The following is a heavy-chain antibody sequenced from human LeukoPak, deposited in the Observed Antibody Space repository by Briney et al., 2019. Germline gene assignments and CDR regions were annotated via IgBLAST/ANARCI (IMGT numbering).Heavy chain of an antibody. D-gene: IGHD3-10*01. Sequence: SETLSLTCAVYGGSFSGYYWSWIRQPPGKGLEWIGEINHSGSTNYNPSLKSRVTISVDTSKNQFSLKLSSVTAADTAVYYCARLPLYYYGSGSYYKVSWFDPWGQGTLVTVSS. CDR3: ARLPLYYYGSGSYYKVSWFDP. CDR2: INHSGST. V-gene: IGHV4-34*01. J-gene: IGHJ5*02. CDR1: GGSFSGYY.